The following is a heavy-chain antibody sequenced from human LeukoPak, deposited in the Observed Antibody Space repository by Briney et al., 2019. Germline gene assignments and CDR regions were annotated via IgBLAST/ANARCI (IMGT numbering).Heavy chain of an antibody. V-gene: IGHV1-69*04. CDR2: IIPIFGIA. Sequence: SVKVSCKASGGTFSSYAISWVRQAPGPGLEWLGRIIPIFGIANYAQKFQGRVTITADKSASTAYLELSSLRCEDKAVFYCARPVEPTVPTVAFDIWGERTMVPVSS. CDR1: GGTFSSYA. D-gene: IGHD4-17*01. J-gene: IGHJ3*02. CDR3: ARPVEPTVPTVAFDI.